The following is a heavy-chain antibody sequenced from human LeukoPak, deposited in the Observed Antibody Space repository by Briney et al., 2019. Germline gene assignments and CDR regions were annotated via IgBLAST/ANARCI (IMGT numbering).Heavy chain of an antibody. CDR3: ARDSSGWYYFDY. Sequence: GGSLRLSCAASGFTFSSYSMNWVRQAPGKGLEWVSSISSSSSYIYYADSVKGRFTISRDNAKNSLYLQMNSLRAEDTAVYYCARDSSGWYYFDYWGQGTLVTVSS. D-gene: IGHD6-19*01. J-gene: IGHJ4*02. CDR1: GFTFSSYS. CDR2: ISSSSSYI. V-gene: IGHV3-21*01.